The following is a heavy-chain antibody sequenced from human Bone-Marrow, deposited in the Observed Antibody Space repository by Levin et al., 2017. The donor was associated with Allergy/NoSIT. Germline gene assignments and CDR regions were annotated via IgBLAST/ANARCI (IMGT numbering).Heavy chain of an antibody. Sequence: PAASVKVSCKASGGTFSSSAISWVRQAPGQGLEWMGGIIPNFGTADYAQKFLGRLTITADQSTSTAYMELSGLSSEDTAVYYCATERSSSGYNPPLYWGQGTLVTVSS. V-gene: IGHV1-69*13. CDR1: GGTFSSSA. CDR2: IIPNFGTA. CDR3: ATERSSSGYNPPLY. D-gene: IGHD3-22*01. J-gene: IGHJ4*02.